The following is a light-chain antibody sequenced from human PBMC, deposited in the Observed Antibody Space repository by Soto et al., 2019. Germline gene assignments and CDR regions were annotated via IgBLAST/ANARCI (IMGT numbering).Light chain of an antibody. CDR1: QSVASTY. J-gene: IGKJ5*01. V-gene: IGKV3-20*01. Sequence: EIVLTQSPGTLSLSPGERATLSCWASQSVASTYLGWYQQKPGQAPRLLIYGASSRATGIPDRVSGSGSGTDFTLTISRLDPEDFALYYCQQYAGSPTFGRGTRLEIK. CDR3: QQYAGSPT. CDR2: GAS.